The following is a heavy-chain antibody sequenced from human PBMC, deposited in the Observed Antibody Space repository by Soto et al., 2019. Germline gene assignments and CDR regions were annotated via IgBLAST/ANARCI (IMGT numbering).Heavy chain of an antibody. CDR3: AKDPLEANYYYYGMDV. Sequence: PGGSLRLSCAASGFTFSSYGMHWVRQAPGKGLEWVAVISYDGSNKYYADSVKGRFTISRDNSKNTLYLQMNSLRAEDTAVYYCAKDPLEANYYYYGMDVWGQGTTVTVSS. V-gene: IGHV3-30*18. J-gene: IGHJ6*02. CDR2: ISYDGSNK. D-gene: IGHD1-1*01. CDR1: GFTFSSYG.